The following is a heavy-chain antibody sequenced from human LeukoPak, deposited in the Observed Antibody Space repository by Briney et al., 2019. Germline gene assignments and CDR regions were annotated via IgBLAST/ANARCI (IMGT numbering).Heavy chain of an antibody. V-gene: IGHV3-66*01. J-gene: IGHJ6*02. Sequence: GGSLRLSCAASGFTVSSNYMSWVRQAPGKGLEWVSVIYSGGSTYYADSVKGRFTISRDNSKNTLYLQMNSLRAEDTAVYYCARDIGGLWLGELLSLRYYYYGMDVWGQGTTVTVSS. CDR1: GFTVSSNY. CDR2: IYSGGST. D-gene: IGHD3-10*01. CDR3: ARDIGGLWLGELLSLRYYYYGMDV.